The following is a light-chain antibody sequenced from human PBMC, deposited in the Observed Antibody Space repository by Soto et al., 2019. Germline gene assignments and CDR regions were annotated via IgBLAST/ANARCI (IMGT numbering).Light chain of an antibody. Sequence: DIQMTQSPSSLSASVGDRVTITCRASQGISNYLACYQQKPGKVPKLLIYAASTLQSGVPSRFSGSGSGTDFTLTISRLQHEDVATYYWQKYNSAPRTFGQGTKVEIK. CDR1: QGISNY. V-gene: IGKV1-27*01. J-gene: IGKJ1*01. CDR3: QKYNSAPRT. CDR2: AAS.